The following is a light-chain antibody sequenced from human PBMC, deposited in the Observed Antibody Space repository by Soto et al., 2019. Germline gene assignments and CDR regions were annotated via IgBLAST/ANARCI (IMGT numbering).Light chain of an antibody. J-gene: IGKJ1*01. V-gene: IGKV1-5*01. Sequence: DIQMTQSPSTLSASVGDRVTITCRASQSISYWLAWYQQKPGKAPKLLIYDASSLDSGVPSRFSGSGSGTEFTLTISSLQPDDFATYYCQQYNSYSWTFGQVTKVEIK. CDR2: DAS. CDR1: QSISYW. CDR3: QQYNSYSWT.